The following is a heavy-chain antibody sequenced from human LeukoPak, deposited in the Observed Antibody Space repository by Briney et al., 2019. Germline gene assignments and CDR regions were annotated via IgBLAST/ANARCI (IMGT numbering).Heavy chain of an antibody. CDR2: VYHSGSP. CDR3: AREDGESLKRFDN. CDR1: GYSITNGYY. V-gene: IGHV4-38-2*02. Sequence: PSETLSLTCTVSGYSITNGYYWSWIRQTPAKGLEWIGSVYHSGSPYYNPSLKSRVTISVDTSKNQFSLKLSSVTAADTAVYYCAREDGESLKRFDNWGQGTLVTVSS. J-gene: IGHJ4*02. D-gene: IGHD4-17*01.